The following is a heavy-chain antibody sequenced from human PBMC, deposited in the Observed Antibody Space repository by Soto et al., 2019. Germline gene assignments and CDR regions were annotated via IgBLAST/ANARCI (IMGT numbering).Heavy chain of an antibody. D-gene: IGHD3-10*01. V-gene: IGHV5-51*01. CDR2: IYPGDSDT. Sequence: PGESLKISCKASGYSFTIYWIAWVRQMPGKGLEWMGIIYPGDSDTKYSPSFQGQVTISADKSTSSAYLQWSTLKASDTAMYYCARQYYYGYKAFDIWGQGTMVTVS. CDR1: GYSFTIYW. J-gene: IGHJ3*02. CDR3: ARQYYYGYKAFDI.